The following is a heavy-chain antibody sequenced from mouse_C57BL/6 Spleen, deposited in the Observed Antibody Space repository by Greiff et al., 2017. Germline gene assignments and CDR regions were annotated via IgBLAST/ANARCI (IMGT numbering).Heavy chain of an antibody. CDR3: ARRGITVVGFDV. V-gene: IGHV1-20*01. J-gene: IGHJ1*03. CDR1: GYSFTGYF. D-gene: IGHD1-1*01. Sequence: VQLQQSGPELVKPGDSVKISCKASGYSFTGYFMNWVMQSHGKSLEWIGRINPYNGDTFYNQKFKGKATLTVDKSSSTAHMELRSLTSEDSAVYYCARRGITVVGFDVWGTGTTVTVSS. CDR2: INPYNGDT.